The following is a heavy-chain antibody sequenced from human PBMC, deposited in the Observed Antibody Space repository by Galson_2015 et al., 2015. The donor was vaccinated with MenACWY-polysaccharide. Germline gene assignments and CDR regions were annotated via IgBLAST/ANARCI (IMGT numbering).Heavy chain of an antibody. CDR2: IYWDDDK. Sequence: PALVKPTQTLTLTCTFSGFSLSTSGVGVGWIRQPPGKALEWLALIYWDDDKRYRPSLKSRLTITKDTSKNQVVLTMTNMGPVDTAIYYCAHRLAAGVVHNYTSCYTLSHSNIRPCPRLSGCSFADTACSWNCLW. CDR3: AHRLAAGVVHNYTSCYTLSHSNIRPCPRLSGCSFADTACSWNCL. CDR1: GFSLSTSGVG. D-gene: IGHD2-2*02. J-gene: IGHJ2*01. V-gene: IGHV2-5*02.